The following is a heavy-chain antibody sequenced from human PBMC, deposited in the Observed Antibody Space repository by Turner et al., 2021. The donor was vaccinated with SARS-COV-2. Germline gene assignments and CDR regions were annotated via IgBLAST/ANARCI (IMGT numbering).Heavy chain of an antibody. V-gene: IGHV3-21*01. CDR1: GFTFSSYS. CDR3: ARWAYYDSSGYYPSHFDY. D-gene: IGHD3-22*01. Sequence: EVQLVESGGGLVKPGGSLRLSCSASGFTFSSYSMNWVRQAPGKGLEWVSSISSSNNYKYYADSVKGRFTISRDNAKNSLYLQMNSLRAEDTAVYYCARWAYYDSSGYYPSHFDYWGQGTLVTVSS. CDR2: ISSSNNYK. J-gene: IGHJ4*02.